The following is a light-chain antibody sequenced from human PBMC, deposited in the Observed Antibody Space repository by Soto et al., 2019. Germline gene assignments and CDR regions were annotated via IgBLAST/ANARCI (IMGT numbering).Light chain of an antibody. V-gene: IGKV3-11*01. CDR3: QHRSNGYT. CDR2: DTF. J-gene: IGKJ2*01. CDR1: QSVSSY. Sequence: EIVLTQSPATLSLSPGERVTLSCRASQSVSSYLAWYQHRPGQAPRLLMYDTFNRATGFPARFSGSGSGTDFTLTISSLEPEDSAVYYCQHRSNGYTFGQGTKLEIK.